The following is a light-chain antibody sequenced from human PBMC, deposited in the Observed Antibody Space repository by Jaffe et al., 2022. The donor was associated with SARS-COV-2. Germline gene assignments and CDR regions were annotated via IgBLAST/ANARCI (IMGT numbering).Light chain of an antibody. J-gene: IGLJ1*01. CDR3: SSYTDSGTLYV. Sequence: QSALTQPASVSGSPGQSITISCTGTSSDVGGYNYVSWYQQHPGTAPKLIIYDVSYRPAGASNRFSGSKSGNTASLTISGLQAEDEATYSCSSYTDSGTLYVFGPGTKVTVL. CDR1: SSDVGGYNY. V-gene: IGLV2-14*01. CDR2: DVS.